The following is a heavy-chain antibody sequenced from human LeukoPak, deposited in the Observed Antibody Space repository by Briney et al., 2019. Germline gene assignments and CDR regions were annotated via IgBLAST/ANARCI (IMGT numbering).Heavy chain of an antibody. V-gene: IGHV4-4*02. Sequence: SETLSLTCAVSGGSISSSNWWCWVRQPPGEGLGRIGEIYHSGSINYNPSLKSRVTISVDKSKNQFSLKLSSVTAADTAVYYCARAGGVDTAMDANFDYWGQGTLVTVSS. CDR1: GGSISSSNW. J-gene: IGHJ4*02. CDR3: ARAGGVDTAMDANFDY. CDR2: IYHSGSI. D-gene: IGHD5-18*01.